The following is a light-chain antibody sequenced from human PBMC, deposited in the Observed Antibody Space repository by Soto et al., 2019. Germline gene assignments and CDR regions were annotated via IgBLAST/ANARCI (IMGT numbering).Light chain of an antibody. CDR2: YDS. V-gene: IGLV3-21*04. Sequence: SYELTQPPSVSVAPGKTARITCGGNNIGSKSVHWYQQKPGQAPVLVIYYDSDRPSGIPERFSGSNSGNTATLTISGVEAGDEADYYCQVWDSSSDHRGVFGTGTQLTVL. CDR3: QVWDSSSDHRGV. CDR1: NIGSKS. J-gene: IGLJ1*01.